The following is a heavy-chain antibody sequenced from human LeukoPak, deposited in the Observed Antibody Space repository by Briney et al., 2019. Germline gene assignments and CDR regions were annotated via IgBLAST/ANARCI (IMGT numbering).Heavy chain of an antibody. CDR3: AKRGVVIRVILVGFHKEAYYFDS. Sequence: PGGSLRLSCAASAFTFSNYWMSWVRQAPGKGLEWVAGISDSGGRTNYADSVKGRFTISRDNPKNTLYLQMNSLRAEDAAVYFCAKRGVVIRVILVGFHKEAYYFDSWGQGALVTVSS. V-gene: IGHV3-23*01. D-gene: IGHD3-22*01. CDR2: ISDSGGRT. CDR1: AFTFSNYW. J-gene: IGHJ4*02.